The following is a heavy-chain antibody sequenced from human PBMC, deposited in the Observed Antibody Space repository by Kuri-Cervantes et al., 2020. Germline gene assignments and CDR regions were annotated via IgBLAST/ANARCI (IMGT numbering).Heavy chain of an antibody. V-gene: IGHV1-69*13. Sequence: SVKVSCKASGGTFSSYAISWVRQAPGQGLEWMGGIIPIFGTANYAQKFQGRVTITADESTSTAYMELSSLRSEDTAVYYRARDGLPTYYYDSSGYYYFDYWGQGTLVTVSS. CDR2: IIPIFGTA. CDR1: GGTFSSYA. J-gene: IGHJ4*01. CDR3: ARDGLPTYYYDSSGYYYFDY. D-gene: IGHD3-22*01.